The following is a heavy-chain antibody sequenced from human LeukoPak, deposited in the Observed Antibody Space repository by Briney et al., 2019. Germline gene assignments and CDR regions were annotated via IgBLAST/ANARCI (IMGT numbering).Heavy chain of an antibody. V-gene: IGHV4-4*02. CDR1: GGSISSSNW. Sequence: PSGTLSLTCAVSGGSISSSNWWSWVRQPPGKGLEWIGSIYHSGSTYYNPSLKSRVTISEDTSKNQFSLKLSSVTAADTAVYYWARGGGNYYGTHDDWGQGTLVTVSS. CDR3: ARGGGNYYGTHDD. J-gene: IGHJ4*02. CDR2: IYHSGST. D-gene: IGHD1-26*01.